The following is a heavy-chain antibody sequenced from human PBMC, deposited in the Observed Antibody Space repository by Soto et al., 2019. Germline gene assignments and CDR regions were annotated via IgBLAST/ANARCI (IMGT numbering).Heavy chain of an antibody. CDR3: ATHGIGNVGYDYSDF. CDR1: GYRFTTYW. V-gene: IGHV5-51*01. D-gene: IGHD3-22*01. J-gene: IGHJ4*02. Sequence: PGESLKISCKGSGYRFTTYWLGWLRQMPGKGLEWMGVIYPDDSDIRYRPSFQGQVTISADKSINIAYLQWSSLKASDTAMYYWATHGIGNVGYDYSDFWGRGTRDTSPQ. CDR2: IYPDDSDI.